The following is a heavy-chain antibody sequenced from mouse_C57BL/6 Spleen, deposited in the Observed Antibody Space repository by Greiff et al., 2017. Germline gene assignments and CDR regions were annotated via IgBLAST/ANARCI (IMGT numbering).Heavy chain of an antibody. D-gene: IGHD2-4*01. J-gene: IGHJ2*01. Sequence: QVQLQQPGAELVKPGASVKMSCKASGYTFTSYWITWVKQRPGQGLAWIGDIYPGSGSTNYNEKFKSKATLTVDTSSSTAYMQLSSLTSEDSAVYYCARSIYYDYAYYFDYWGQGTTLTVSS. CDR2: IYPGSGST. CDR1: GYTFTSYW. V-gene: IGHV1-55*01. CDR3: ARSIYYDYAYYFDY.